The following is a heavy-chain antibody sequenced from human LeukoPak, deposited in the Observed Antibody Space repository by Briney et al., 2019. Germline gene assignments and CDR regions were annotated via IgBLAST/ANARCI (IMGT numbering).Heavy chain of an antibody. D-gene: IGHD3-22*01. CDR3: ARDLERFGAPMIVVVDAFDI. J-gene: IGHJ3*02. Sequence: GGSLRLSCAASGFTFSSFWMSWVRQAPGKGLEWVANIKQDGSEKYVDSVKGRFTISRDNAKNSLYLQMNSLRAEDTAVYYCARDLERFGAPMIVVVDAFDIWGQGTMVTVSS. V-gene: IGHV3-7*01. CDR2: IKQDGSEK. CDR1: GFTFSSFW.